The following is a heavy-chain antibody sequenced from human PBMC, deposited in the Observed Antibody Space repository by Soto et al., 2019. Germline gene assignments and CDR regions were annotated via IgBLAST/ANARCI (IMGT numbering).Heavy chain of an antibody. J-gene: IGHJ6*02. CDR1: GSTFSSYA. D-gene: IGHD3-16*01. CDR3: GRDAVRRNKLSISYTYYYYALDV. CDR2: IIAIFGTT. V-gene: IGHV1-69*05. Sequence: ASVKVSCKASGSTFSSYAISWVRQAPGQGLEWIGGIIAIFGTTNYAQKFQGRVTITRDKSTNTAYMELSSLRPEDTAMYYCGRDAVRRNKLSISYTYYYYALDVWGQGPTVTVYS.